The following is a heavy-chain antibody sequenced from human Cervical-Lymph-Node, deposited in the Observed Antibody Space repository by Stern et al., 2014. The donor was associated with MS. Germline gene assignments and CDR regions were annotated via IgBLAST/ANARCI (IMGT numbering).Heavy chain of an antibody. Sequence: EMQLVESGGGLVQPGGSLRLSCAASGFTFSDYYMDWVRQAPGKGLEWVGRISNKANSYTTEYAASVAGRFTHDSDGSKNSMYLEMNTLKTEDTAVYYCARGSRHSDYWGQGIMVTVSS. V-gene: IGHV3-72*01. CDR2: ISNKANSYTT. CDR1: GFTFSDYY. CDR3: ARGSRHSDY. J-gene: IGHJ4*02.